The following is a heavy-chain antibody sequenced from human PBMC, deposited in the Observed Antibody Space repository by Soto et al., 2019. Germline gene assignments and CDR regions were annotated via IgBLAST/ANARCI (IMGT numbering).Heavy chain of an antibody. Sequence: ASVKVSCKASGYTFTSYGISWVRQAPGQGLEWMGWISAYNGNTNYAQKLQGRVTMTTDTSTSTAYMELRSLRSDDTAVYYCARNYDFWNGYYSRYYYYMDVWGKGTTVTVSS. CDR2: ISAYNGNT. CDR1: GYTFTSYG. D-gene: IGHD3-3*01. V-gene: IGHV1-18*01. J-gene: IGHJ6*03. CDR3: ARNYDFWNGYYSRYYYYMDV.